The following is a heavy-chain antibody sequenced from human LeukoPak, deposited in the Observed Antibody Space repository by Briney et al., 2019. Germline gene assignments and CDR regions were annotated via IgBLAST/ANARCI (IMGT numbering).Heavy chain of an antibody. CDR2: IIPILGIA. CDR1: GGTFSSYA. Sequence: GASVKVSCKASGGTFSSYAISWVRQAPGQGLEWMGRIIPILGIANYAQKFQGRVTITADKSTSTAYMELSSLRSEDTAVYYCARGSRLWFGESEIEGWGQGTLVTVSS. CDR3: ARGSRLWFGESEIEG. V-gene: IGHV1-69*04. J-gene: IGHJ4*02. D-gene: IGHD3-10*01.